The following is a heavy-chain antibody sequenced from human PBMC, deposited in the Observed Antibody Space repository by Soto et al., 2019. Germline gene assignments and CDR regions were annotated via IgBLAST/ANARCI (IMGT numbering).Heavy chain of an antibody. D-gene: IGHD3-3*01. CDR1: GGSISSYY. J-gene: IGHJ4*02. CDR3: ARDFAYFDS. Sequence: SETLSLTCTVSGGSISSYYWSWIRQPPGKGLEWIGYIYYSGSTSYNPSLKSRVTISIDTSKNQFSLNLGSVTAADTAVYFCARDFAYFDSWGQGTLVTVS. V-gene: IGHV4-59*01. CDR2: IYYSGST.